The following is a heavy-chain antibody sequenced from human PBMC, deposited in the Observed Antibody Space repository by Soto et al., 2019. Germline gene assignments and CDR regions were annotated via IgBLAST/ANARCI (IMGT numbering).Heavy chain of an antibody. D-gene: IGHD4-17*01. Sequence: VSCKASGYSFTTHGISWVRRAPGHGLEWMGWISAYNGDTHYVQRFQGRLTMTTDTSTSTAYMELRSLTSDDTAVYYCARDPPFSGILRGTPLMGVWGQGTTVTVSS. CDR1: GYSFTTHG. CDR3: ARDPPFSGILRGTPLMGV. J-gene: IGHJ6*02. CDR2: ISAYNGDT. V-gene: IGHV1-18*04.